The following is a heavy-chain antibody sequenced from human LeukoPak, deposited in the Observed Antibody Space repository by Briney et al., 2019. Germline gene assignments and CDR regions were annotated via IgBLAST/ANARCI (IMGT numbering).Heavy chain of an antibody. V-gene: IGHV1-18*01. D-gene: IGHD3-10*01. CDR2: IGMVTSNIGDV. CDR3: ARYNSLFRGVTTSDY. Sequence: ASVKVSCKTAGYSFSNYGIIWGRQAPGQGLEWRGRIGMVTSNIGDVTYAPKCQDRVTMTTETSKNTAYMELRSLRFDDTAVYFCARYNSLFRGVTTSDYWGQGTLVTVSS. J-gene: IGHJ4*02. CDR1: GYSFSNYG.